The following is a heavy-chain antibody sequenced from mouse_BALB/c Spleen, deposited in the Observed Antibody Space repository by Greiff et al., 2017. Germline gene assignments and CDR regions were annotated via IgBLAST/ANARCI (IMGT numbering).Heavy chain of an antibody. CDR1: GYTFTSYT. Sequence: QVQLQQSAAELARPGASVKMSCKASGYTFTSYTMHWVKQRPGQGLEWIGYINPSSGYTEYNQKFKDKTTLTADKSSSTAYMQLSSLTSEDSAVYYCARPYYGNFRGFAYWGQGTLVTVSA. D-gene: IGHD2-10*01. V-gene: IGHV1-4*02. J-gene: IGHJ3*01. CDR3: ARPYYGNFRGFAY. CDR2: INPSSGYT.